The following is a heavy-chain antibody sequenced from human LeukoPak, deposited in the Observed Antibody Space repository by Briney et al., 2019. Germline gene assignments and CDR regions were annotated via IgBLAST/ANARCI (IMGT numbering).Heavy chain of an antibody. CDR3: AKDPGDYYDSSGQRYFDY. V-gene: IGHV3-9*01. D-gene: IGHD3-22*01. Sequence: LSLTCAVSGVSVGTGGYSWNWVRQAPGKGLEWVSGISWNSGSIGYADSVKGRFTISRDNSKNTLYLQMNSLRAEDTAVYYCAKDPGDYYDSSGQRYFDYWGQGTLVTVSS. CDR2: ISWNSGSI. CDR1: GVSVGTGGYS. J-gene: IGHJ4*02.